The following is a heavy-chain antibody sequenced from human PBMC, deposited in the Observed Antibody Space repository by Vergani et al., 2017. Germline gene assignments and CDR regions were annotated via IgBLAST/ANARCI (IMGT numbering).Heavy chain of an antibody. CDR2: ISGSGGST. CDR3: ARDEGWGATIDY. Sequence: EVQLLESGGGLVQPGGSLRLSCAASGFTFSSYAMSWVRQAPGKGLEWVSAISGSGGSTYYADSVKGRFTISRDNAKNSLYVQLNSLRDEDTAVYYCARDEGWGATIDYWGQGTLVTVSS. V-gene: IGHV3-23*01. D-gene: IGHD1-26*01. CDR1: GFTFSSYA. J-gene: IGHJ4*02.